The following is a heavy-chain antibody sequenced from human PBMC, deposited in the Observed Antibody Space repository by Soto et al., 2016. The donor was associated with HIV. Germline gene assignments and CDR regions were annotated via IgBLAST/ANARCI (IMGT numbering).Heavy chain of an antibody. CDR2: TYNDGSS. V-gene: IGHV3-53*02. D-gene: IGHD6-19*01. CDR3: ARVDFSRTRFIAVAGLDL. CDR1: EFNVHLTY. Sequence: EVQLMETGGRLIQPGGSLRLSCTASEFNVHLTYMSWVRQAPGKGLEWVSITYNDGSSYFADSVKGRFTISTDTSKNTLHLQMNNLRAEDTALYYCARVDFSRTRFIAVAGLDLWGQGTLVTVSS. J-gene: IGHJ4*02.